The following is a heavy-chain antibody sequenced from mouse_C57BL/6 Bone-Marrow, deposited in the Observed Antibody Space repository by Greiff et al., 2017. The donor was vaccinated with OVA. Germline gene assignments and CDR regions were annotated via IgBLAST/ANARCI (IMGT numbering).Heavy chain of an antibody. CDR3: ARDLYDSRGFAY. V-gene: IGHV5-4*01. Sequence: DVQLVESGGGLVKPGGSLKLSCAASGFTFSSYAMSWVRQTPEKRLEWVATISDGGSYTYYPDNVKGRFTISRDNAKNNLYLQMSHLKSEDTAMYYCARDLYDSRGFAYWGQGTLVTVSA. J-gene: IGHJ3*01. CDR1: GFTFSSYA. CDR2: ISDGGSYT. D-gene: IGHD2-4*01.